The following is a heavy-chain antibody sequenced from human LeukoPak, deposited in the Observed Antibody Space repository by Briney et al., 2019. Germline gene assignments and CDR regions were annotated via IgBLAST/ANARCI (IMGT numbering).Heavy chain of an antibody. Sequence: ASVKVSCKASGHTFTSYGISWVRQAPGQGLEWMGWISAYNGHTNYAQKVQGRVTMTTDTSTSTAYMELRSLTSDDTAVYYCARRPGGYYYYYMDVWGKGTTVTVSS. D-gene: IGHD3-10*01. CDR2: ISAYNGHT. V-gene: IGHV1-18*01. CDR3: ARRPGGYYYYYMDV. CDR1: GHTFTSYG. J-gene: IGHJ6*03.